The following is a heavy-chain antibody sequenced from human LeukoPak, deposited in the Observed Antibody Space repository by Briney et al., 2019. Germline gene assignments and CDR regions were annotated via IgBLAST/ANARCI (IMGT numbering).Heavy chain of an antibody. V-gene: IGHV1-24*01. Sequence: ASVKVSCKVSVYTLTELSMHLVRQAPGKGLEWRGGFDPEDGETIYAQKFQGRVTMTEDTSTDTAYMELSSLRSEDTAVYYCATMVVAATSFDYWGQGTLVTVSS. CDR1: VYTLTELS. CDR2: FDPEDGET. D-gene: IGHD2-15*01. J-gene: IGHJ4*02. CDR3: ATMVVAATSFDY.